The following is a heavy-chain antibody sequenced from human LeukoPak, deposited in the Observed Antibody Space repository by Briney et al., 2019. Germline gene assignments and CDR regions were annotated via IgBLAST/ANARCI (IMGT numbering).Heavy chain of an antibody. CDR2: IYYSGST. Sequence: SETLSLTCTVSGGSISSGDYYWSWIRQPPGKGLXXXGYIYYSGSTYYNPSLKSRITISVDTSKNQFSLKLSSVTAADTAVYYCAREKAVYGSGSYLFWGRGTLVTVSS. V-gene: IGHV4-30-4*01. D-gene: IGHD3-10*01. J-gene: IGHJ4*02. CDR3: AREKAVYGSGSYLF. CDR1: GGSISSGDYY.